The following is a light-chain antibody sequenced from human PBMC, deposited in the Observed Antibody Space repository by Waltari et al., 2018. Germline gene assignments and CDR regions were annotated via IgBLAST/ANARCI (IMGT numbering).Light chain of an antibody. CDR2: GGA. CDR3: QQYGSSVYT. Sequence: ESVLPQSPGTMYLSPGESATLSCTASQTVNSNYLAWYQQNPGQAPMLLIYGGASRAAGTPDRFSGSMSGTEFSLTITGLEPEDFALYYCQQYGSSVYTFGQGTLLQIK. J-gene: IGKJ2*01. V-gene: IGKV3-20*01. CDR1: QTVNSNY.